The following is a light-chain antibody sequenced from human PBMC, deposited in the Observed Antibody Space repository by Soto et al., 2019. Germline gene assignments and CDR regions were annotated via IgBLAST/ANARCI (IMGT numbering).Light chain of an antibody. Sequence: DIQLTQSPSFLSASVGDRVTITCRASQGISSYLAWYQQKPGKAPKLLMYAASTLQSGVPSRFSGSGSGTECTLTISSLQHEDFATYYCQQLNSYPRTFGQGTQVEIK. CDR3: QQLNSYPRT. J-gene: IGKJ1*01. V-gene: IGKV1-9*01. CDR1: QGISSY. CDR2: AAS.